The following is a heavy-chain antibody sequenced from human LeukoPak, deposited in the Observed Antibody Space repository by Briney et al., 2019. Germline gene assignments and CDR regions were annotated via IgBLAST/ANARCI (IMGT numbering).Heavy chain of an antibody. V-gene: IGHV3-66*01. D-gene: IGHD3-10*01. J-gene: IGHJ4*02. Sequence: PGGSLRLSCTASGFTVSSSYMTWVRQAPGKGLDWVSVIFNGGSTYYADSVKGRFTISTDNSKNTVYLQMNSLKSEDTGIYYCARGLFTSGTYYNFFGYWAQGILVTVSS. CDR1: GFTVSSSY. CDR2: IFNGGST. CDR3: ARGLFTSGTYYNFFGY.